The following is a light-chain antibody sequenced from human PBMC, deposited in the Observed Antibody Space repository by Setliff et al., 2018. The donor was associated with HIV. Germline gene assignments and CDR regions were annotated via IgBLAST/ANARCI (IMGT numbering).Light chain of an antibody. V-gene: IGLV2-23*01. Sequence: QSALTQPASVSGSPGQSITISCTGTSSDVGRYNLVSWYQQHPGKAPKLMIYQATKRPSGVSNRFSGSKSGNAASLTISGLQAEDEADYYCCSNTGSNTYVFGTGTKVTVL. CDR2: QAT. CDR3: CSNTGSNTYV. CDR1: SSDVGRYNL. J-gene: IGLJ1*01.